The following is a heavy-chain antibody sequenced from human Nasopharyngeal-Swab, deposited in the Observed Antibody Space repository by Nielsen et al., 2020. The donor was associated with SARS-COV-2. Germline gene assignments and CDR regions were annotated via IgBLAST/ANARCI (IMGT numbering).Heavy chain of an antibody. Sequence: GESLKISCAASGFTFSSYSMNWVRQAPGKGLEWVSSISSSSSYIYYADSVKGRFTISRDNAKNSLYLQMNSLRAEDTAVYYCARDYYAYCGGDCYSGPNYFDYWGQGTLVTASS. CDR3: ARDYYAYCGGDCYSGPNYFDY. CDR1: GFTFSSYS. V-gene: IGHV3-21*01. D-gene: IGHD2-21*02. J-gene: IGHJ4*02. CDR2: ISSSSSYI.